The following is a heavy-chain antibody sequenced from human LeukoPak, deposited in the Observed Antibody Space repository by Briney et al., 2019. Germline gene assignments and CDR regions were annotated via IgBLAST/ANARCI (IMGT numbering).Heavy chain of an antibody. CDR3: ARDRNDFWSGYFGY. CDR1: GFTFSSYA. V-gene: IGHV3-23*01. CDR2: ITGSGDNT. J-gene: IGHJ4*02. Sequence: GGSLRLSCAASGFTFSSYAMSWVRQAPGKGLEWVSAITGSGDNTYYADSVKGRFTISRDNSKNTLYLQMNSLRAEDTAVYYCARDRNDFWSGYFGYWGQGTLVTVSS. D-gene: IGHD3-3*01.